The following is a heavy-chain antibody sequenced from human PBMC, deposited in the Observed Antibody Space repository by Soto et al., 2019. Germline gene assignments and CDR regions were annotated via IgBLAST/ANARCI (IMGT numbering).Heavy chain of an antibody. CDR3: ARGDRGAFDL. V-gene: IGHV3-74*03. CDR2: IHNDGSRT. CDR1: GFTFSYYW. J-gene: IGHJ3*01. D-gene: IGHD1-26*01. Sequence: EVQLVESGGGLVQPGESLRLSCAASGFTFSYYWMHWVRQTPGKGLLWVSHIHNDGSRTTYADSVKGRFTISRDNARNTVYLQMNSLRDDDTAVDYCARGDRGAFDLWGQGTAVTVSS.